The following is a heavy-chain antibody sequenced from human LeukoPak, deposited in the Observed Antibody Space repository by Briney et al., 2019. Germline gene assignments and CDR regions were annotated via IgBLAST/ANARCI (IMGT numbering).Heavy chain of an antibody. CDR3: ARGPVGGFDFWSGYYNFDY. D-gene: IGHD3-3*01. V-gene: IGHV4-59*01. J-gene: IGHJ4*02. CDR2: ISNTGST. CDR1: GGSISSYY. Sequence: TSETLSLTCTVSGGSISSYYWSWIRQPPGKVLGWIGQISNTGSTNYNPSLKSRATISQDTSKNQFSLKLSSVTAADTAVYYCARGPVGGFDFWSGYYNFDYWGQGILVTVSS.